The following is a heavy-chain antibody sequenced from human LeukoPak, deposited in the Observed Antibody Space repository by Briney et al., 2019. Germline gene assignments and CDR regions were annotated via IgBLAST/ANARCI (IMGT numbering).Heavy chain of an antibody. CDR1: GFTFSSYG. Sequence: PGGSLRLSCAASGFTFSSYGMHWVRQAPGKGLEWLANIKDDGTETYYVDSVKGRFTMSRDNAKNSLSLHMNSLRAEDTAVYYCARAPDMVRGTYYFYYYGLDIWGKGTTVTVSS. CDR2: IKDDGTET. CDR3: ARAPDMVRGTYYFYYYGLDI. J-gene: IGHJ6*04. V-gene: IGHV3-7*03. D-gene: IGHD3-10*01.